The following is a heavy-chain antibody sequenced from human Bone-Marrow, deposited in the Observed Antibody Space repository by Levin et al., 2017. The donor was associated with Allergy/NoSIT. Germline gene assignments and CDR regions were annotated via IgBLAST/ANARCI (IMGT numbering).Heavy chain of an antibody. CDR2: IYYSGYS. Sequence: SQTLSLTCSVSDDSITTGGYYWSWIRQLPGKGLEWIGHIYYSGYSYYNPSLKSRVSISVDASNKQFFLNLNSVTGADTAVYYCAKEAVTRWYFDVWGRGTLVTVSS. D-gene: IGHD4-17*01. J-gene: IGHJ2*01. CDR1: DDSITTGGYY. V-gene: IGHV4-31*02. CDR3: AKEAVTRWYFDV.